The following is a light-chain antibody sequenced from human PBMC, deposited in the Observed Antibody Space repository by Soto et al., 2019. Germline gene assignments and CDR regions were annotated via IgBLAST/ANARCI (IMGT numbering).Light chain of an antibody. CDR1: SSDIGDYNY. CDR3: SSYAGSNNLV. Sequence: QSVLTQPPSASGSPGQSVTISCTGTSSDIGDYNYVSWYQQHPGKAPKLMIYEVSKRPSGVPDRFSGSKSDNTASLTVSGLQAEDEADYYCSSYAGSNNLVFGGGTKLTVL. J-gene: IGLJ2*01. V-gene: IGLV2-8*01. CDR2: EVS.